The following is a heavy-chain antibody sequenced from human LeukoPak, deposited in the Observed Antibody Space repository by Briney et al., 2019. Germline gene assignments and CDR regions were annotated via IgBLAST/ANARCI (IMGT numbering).Heavy chain of an antibody. CDR2: ISYDGSNK. V-gene: IGHV3-30*03. Sequence: GGSLRLSCAASGFTFSSYGMHWVRQAPGKGLEWVAVISYDGSNKYYADSVKGRFTISRDNSKNTLYLQMNSLRAEDTAVYYCARVRERGYSSSWPPRRAFDIWGQGTMVTVSS. CDR1: GFTFSSYG. CDR3: ARVRERGYSSSWPPRRAFDI. D-gene: IGHD6-13*01. J-gene: IGHJ3*02.